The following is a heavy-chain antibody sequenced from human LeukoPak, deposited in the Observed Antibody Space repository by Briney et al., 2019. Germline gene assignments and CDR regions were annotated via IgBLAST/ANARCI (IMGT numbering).Heavy chain of an antibody. CDR3: AKDGIAARQWGYYYYYYMDV. V-gene: IGHV3-30*02. Sequence: GGSLRLSCAASGFTFSDYGMVWVRQAPGKGLEWVAFIRYDGSIKYYTDSVKDRFTVSRDNSRNTLYLQMNGLRAEDTAVYYCAKDGIAARQWGYYYYYYMDVWGKGTTVTVSS. D-gene: IGHD6-6*01. CDR2: IRYDGSIK. J-gene: IGHJ6*03. CDR1: GFTFSDYG.